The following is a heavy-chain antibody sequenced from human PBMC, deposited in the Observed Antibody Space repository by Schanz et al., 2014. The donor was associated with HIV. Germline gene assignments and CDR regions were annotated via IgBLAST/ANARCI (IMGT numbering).Heavy chain of an antibody. CDR2: TNPVFGKA. D-gene: IGHD3-22*01. CDR3: ARGQGGSGYRYNWFDP. J-gene: IGHJ5*02. V-gene: IGHV1-69*01. Sequence: QVQLVQSGAEVKKPGSSVKVSCKASGGTVSSSAITWMRQAPGQGPEWMGGTNPVFGKAIYAQKFQGRLTIIADESTSTVYMELSSLRSDDTAEYFCARGQGGSGYRYNWFDPWGQGTLVTVSS. CDR1: GGTVSSSA.